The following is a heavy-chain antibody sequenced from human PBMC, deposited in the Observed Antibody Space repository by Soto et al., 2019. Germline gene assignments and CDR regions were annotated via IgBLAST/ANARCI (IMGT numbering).Heavy chain of an antibody. Sequence: GGSLRLSCAATGFTFPEYSMTWVRQAPGKGLEWVASIKQDGSEIFFVDSLKGRFTISRDNAKNSLSLQMHSLRAEDSAVYYLARSHSSEKTNYRAFEPWGQGTLVTVSS. CDR2: IKQDGSEI. CDR3: ARSHSSEKTNYRAFEP. V-gene: IGHV3-7*05. J-gene: IGHJ5*02. D-gene: IGHD3-16*02. CDR1: GFTFPEYS.